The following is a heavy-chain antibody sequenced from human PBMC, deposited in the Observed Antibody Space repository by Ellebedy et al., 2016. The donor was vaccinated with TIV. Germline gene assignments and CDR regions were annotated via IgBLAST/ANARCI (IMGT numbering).Heavy chain of an antibody. Sequence: MPSETLSLTCTVSGGSISSSSYYRGWIRQPPGKGLEWIGSIYYSGSTYYNPSLKSRVTISVDTSKNQFSLKLSSVTAADTAVYYCARQDEYDAFDIWGQGTMVTVSS. CDR3: ARQDEYDAFDI. CDR2: IYYSGST. V-gene: IGHV4-39*01. J-gene: IGHJ3*02. D-gene: IGHD2/OR15-2a*01. CDR1: GGSISSSSYY.